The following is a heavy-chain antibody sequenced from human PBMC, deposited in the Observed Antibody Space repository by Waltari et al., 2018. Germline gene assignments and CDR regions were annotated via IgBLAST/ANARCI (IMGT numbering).Heavy chain of an antibody. D-gene: IGHD2-8*01. Sequence: EVQLVETGGGSIQPGGSLRLSCAASGLTVSSNFMSWVRQAPGKGLEWVSVIYSGCGTDYADSVKGRFTISRDNAKNTMYLQMSSLRAEDTAVYYCARDHNGAALDYWGQGTLVTVSS. CDR1: GLTVSSNF. V-gene: IGHV3-53*02. CDR2: IYSGCGT. J-gene: IGHJ4*02. CDR3: ARDHNGAALDY.